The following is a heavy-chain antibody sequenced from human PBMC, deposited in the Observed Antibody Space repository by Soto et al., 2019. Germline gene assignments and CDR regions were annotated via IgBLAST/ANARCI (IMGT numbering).Heavy chain of an antibody. CDR2: INHSGST. Sequence: SETLSLTCAVYGGSFSGYYWSWIRQPPGKGLEWIGEINHSGSTNYNPSLKSRVTISVDTSKSQFSLKLSSVTAADTAVYYCAKDQASGQGSFDSWGQGTLVTVSS. CDR1: GGSFSGYY. J-gene: IGHJ4*02. V-gene: IGHV4-34*01. D-gene: IGHD2-15*01. CDR3: AKDQASGQGSFDS.